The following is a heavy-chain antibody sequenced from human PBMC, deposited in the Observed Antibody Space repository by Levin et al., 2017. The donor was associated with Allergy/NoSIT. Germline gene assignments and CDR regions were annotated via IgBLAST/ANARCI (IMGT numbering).Heavy chain of an antibody. CDR1: GFTFSDYY. CDR3: AMVLSSSSSFYFDY. CDR2: ISSSGYII. D-gene: IGHD6-6*01. V-gene: IGHV3-11*01. J-gene: IGHJ4*02. Sequence: PGGSLRLSCAASGFTFSDYYMSWIRQAPGKGLEWVSYISSSGYIIYYADSVKGRFTVSRDNAKNSLYLQMNSLRAEDTAVYYCAMVLSSSSSFYFDYWGQGTLVTGSS.